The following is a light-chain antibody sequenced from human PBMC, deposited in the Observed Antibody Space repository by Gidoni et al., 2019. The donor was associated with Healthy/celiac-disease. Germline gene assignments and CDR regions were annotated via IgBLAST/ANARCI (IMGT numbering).Light chain of an antibody. CDR3: CSYAGSSTYVV. CDR2: EGS. J-gene: IGLJ2*01. CDR1: SIDVGSYNL. Sequence: QSALTQPASVSASPGRSITISCTGTSIDVGSYNLVSWYQQHPGKAPKLMIYEGSKRPSGVSNRFSGSKSGNTASLTISGLQAEDEADYYCCSYAGSSTYVVFGGGTKLTV. V-gene: IGLV2-23*01.